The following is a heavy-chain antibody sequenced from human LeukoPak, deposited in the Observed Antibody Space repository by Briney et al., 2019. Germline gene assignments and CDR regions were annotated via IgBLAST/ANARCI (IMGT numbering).Heavy chain of an antibody. Sequence: ASVKVSCKASGYTFTSYYMHWVRQAPGQGLEWMGTINPSGGDTTYAQKFQGRVTITADNSTSTAYMELSSLRSEDTALYFCAREGSGWYEFHFDNWGQGTLVTVSS. V-gene: IGHV1-46*01. CDR3: AREGSGWYEFHFDN. J-gene: IGHJ4*02. CDR1: GYTFTSYY. D-gene: IGHD6-19*01. CDR2: INPSGGDT.